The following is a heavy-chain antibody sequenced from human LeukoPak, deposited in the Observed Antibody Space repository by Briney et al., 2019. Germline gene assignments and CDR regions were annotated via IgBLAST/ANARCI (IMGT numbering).Heavy chain of an antibody. CDR1: GGSISSGGYY. Sequence: SQTLSLTCTVSGGSISSGGYYWSWIRQPPGKGLEWIGYIYHSGSTYYNPSLKSRVTISVDTSKNQFSLKLRSVTAADTAVYYCARDYGDIPPDWYYDLWGRGTLVTVSS. CDR2: IYHSGST. J-gene: IGHJ2*01. V-gene: IGHV4-30-2*02. D-gene: IGHD4-17*01. CDR3: ARDYGDIPPDWYYDL.